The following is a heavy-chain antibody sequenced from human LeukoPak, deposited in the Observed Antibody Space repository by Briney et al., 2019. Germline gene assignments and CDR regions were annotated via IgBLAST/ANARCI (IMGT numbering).Heavy chain of an antibody. V-gene: IGHV3-7*01. J-gene: IGHJ3*01. D-gene: IGHD3-10*01. CDR3: ARERRGGDAFDL. Sequence: SGGSLRLSCAASGFTLSSNWMSWVRQAPGKGLEWVANIKQDGSDKYYVGSVKGRFTISRDNAKNSLYLQMNSLRGEDSALYYCARERRGGDAFDLWGQGTMVTVSS. CDR2: IKQDGSDK. CDR1: GFTLSSNW.